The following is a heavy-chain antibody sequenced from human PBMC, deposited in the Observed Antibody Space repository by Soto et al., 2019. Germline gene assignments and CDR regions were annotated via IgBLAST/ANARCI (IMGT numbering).Heavy chain of an antibody. D-gene: IGHD3-22*01. CDR1: GFTFSSYG. CDR3: AKAPSRITMIVVGSLPDY. Sequence: QVQLVESGGGVVQPGRSLRLSCAASGFTFSSYGMHWVRQAPGKGLEWVAVISYDGSNKYYADSVKGRFTISRDNSKNTLYLQMNSLRAADTAVYYCAKAPSRITMIVVGSLPDYWGQGTLVTVSS. CDR2: ISYDGSNK. V-gene: IGHV3-30*18. J-gene: IGHJ4*02.